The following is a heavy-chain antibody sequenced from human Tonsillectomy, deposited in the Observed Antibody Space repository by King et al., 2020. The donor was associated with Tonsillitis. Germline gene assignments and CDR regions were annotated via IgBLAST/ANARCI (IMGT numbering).Heavy chain of an antibody. CDR3: AKVWQNLDIVFDH. Sequence: EVQLVESGGGLVQPGGSLRLSCAASGFTFSSYGMNWVRQAPGKGLEWVSYISESGSRTEYADSVKGRFTISRDNAKNSLFLQMDSLRAEDTAVYYCAKVWQNLDIVFDHWGQGTLVTVSS. CDR2: ISESGSRT. V-gene: IGHV3-48*03. CDR1: GFTFSSYG. J-gene: IGHJ4*02. D-gene: IGHD3-16*02.